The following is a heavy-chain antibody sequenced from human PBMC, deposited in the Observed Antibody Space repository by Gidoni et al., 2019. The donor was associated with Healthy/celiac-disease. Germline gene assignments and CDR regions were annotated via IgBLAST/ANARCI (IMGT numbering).Heavy chain of an antibody. CDR3: ARDFVYGAEPPWGNWYFDL. CDR1: GFPFSSFS. D-gene: IGHD4-17*01. V-gene: IGHV3-21*01. CDR2: ISSSSSYI. Sequence: EVQLVESGGGLVKPGGSLRLSCAASGFPFSSFSLNWIRQAPGKGLEWFSSISSSSSYIYYADSVKGRFTISRDNAKNSLYLQMNSLRAEDTAVYYCARDFVYGAEPPWGNWYFDLWGRGTLVTVSS. J-gene: IGHJ2*01.